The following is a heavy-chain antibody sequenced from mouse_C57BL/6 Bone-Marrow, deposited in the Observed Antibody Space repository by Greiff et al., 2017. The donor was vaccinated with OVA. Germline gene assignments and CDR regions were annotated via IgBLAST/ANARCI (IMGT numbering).Heavy chain of an antibody. J-gene: IGHJ3*01. CDR3: TRLLPFAY. Sequence: EVQRVESGGGLVQPGGSMKLSCVASGFTFSNYWMNWVRQSPEKGLEWVAQIRLKSDNYATHYAESVKGRFTISRDDSKSSVYLQMNNLRAEDTGIYYCTRLLPFAYWGQGTLVTVSA. CDR1: GFTFSNYW. CDR2: IRLKSDNYAT. D-gene: IGHD2-3*01. V-gene: IGHV6-3*01.